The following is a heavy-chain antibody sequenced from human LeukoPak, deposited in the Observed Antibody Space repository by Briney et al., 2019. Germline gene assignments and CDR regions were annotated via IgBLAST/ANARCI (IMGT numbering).Heavy chain of an antibody. CDR1: GFTFDDYA. CDR3: ARDQAAAGTGYFDY. D-gene: IGHD6-13*01. J-gene: IGHJ4*02. V-gene: IGHV3-9*01. CDR2: ISWNSGSI. Sequence: GRSLRLSCAASGFTFDDYAMHWVRQAPGKGLEWVSGISWNSGSIGYADSVKGRFTISRDNAKNSLYLQMNSLRAEDTAVYYCARDQAAAGTGYFDYWGQGTLVTVSS.